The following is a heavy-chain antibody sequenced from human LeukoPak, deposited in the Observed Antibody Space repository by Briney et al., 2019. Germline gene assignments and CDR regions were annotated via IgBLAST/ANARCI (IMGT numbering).Heavy chain of an antibody. CDR1: GFTFSSYG. V-gene: IGHV3-30*18. CDR3: AKQEGSRYFRNHHWFDP. Sequence: GRSGRLSCAASGFTFSSYGMHWFRQAPGKGLEWVAVISYDGSNKYYADSVKGRFTISRDNSKNTLYLQMNSLRAEDTAVYYCAKQEGSRYFRNHHWFDPWGQGTLVTVSS. CDR2: ISYDGSNK. D-gene: IGHD6-13*01. J-gene: IGHJ5*02.